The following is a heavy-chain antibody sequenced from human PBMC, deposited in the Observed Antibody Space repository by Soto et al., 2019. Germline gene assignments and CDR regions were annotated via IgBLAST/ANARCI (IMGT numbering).Heavy chain of an antibody. V-gene: IGHV1-69*13. D-gene: IGHD6-6*01. CDR2: IIPIFGTA. CDR1: GGTFSSYA. Sequence: SVKVSCKASGGTFSSYAISWVRQAPGQGLEWMGGIIPIFGTANYAQKFQGRVTITADESTSTAYMELSSLRSEDTAVYYCARDDPPGLIAARGSPEIMDVWGQGTTVTVS. CDR3: ARDDPPGLIAARGSPEIMDV. J-gene: IGHJ6*02.